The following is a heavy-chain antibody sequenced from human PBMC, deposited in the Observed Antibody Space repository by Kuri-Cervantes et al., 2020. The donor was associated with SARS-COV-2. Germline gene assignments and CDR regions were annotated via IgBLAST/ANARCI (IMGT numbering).Heavy chain of an antibody. CDR2: ISGSGGIT. Sequence: GESLKTSCAASGFTFSGHWIQWVRQAPGEGGVWGSAISGSGGITYYANSVKGRFTISRDNSKNTLYLQMKSLRAEDTAVYYCGRGLRQHYYYYGIDVLGQGTTVTVSS. V-gene: IGHV3-23*01. CDR3: GRGLRQHYYYYGIDV. D-gene: IGHD4-17*01. J-gene: IGHJ6*02. CDR1: GFTFSGHW.